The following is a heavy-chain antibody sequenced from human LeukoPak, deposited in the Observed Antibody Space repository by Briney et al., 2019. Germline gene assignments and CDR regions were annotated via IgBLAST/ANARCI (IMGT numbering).Heavy chain of an antibody. CDR2: INPNSGGT. CDR1: GYTFTGYY. V-gene: IGHV1-2*02. CDR3: ARDLGPGGDGYYFDY. D-gene: IGHD2-21*02. Sequence: GASVKVSCKASGYTFTGYYMHWVRQAPGQGLEWMGWINPNSGGTNYAQKFQGRVTMTRDTSISTAYMELSRLRSDDTAVYYCARDLGPGGDGYYFDYWGQGTLVTVSS. J-gene: IGHJ4*02.